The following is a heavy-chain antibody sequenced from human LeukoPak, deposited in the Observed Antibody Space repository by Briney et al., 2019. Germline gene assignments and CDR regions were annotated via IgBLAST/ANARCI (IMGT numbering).Heavy chain of an antibody. D-gene: IGHD3-10*01. CDR3: ARHGLAETTYYYYYMDV. J-gene: IGHJ6*03. CDR2: IYHSGST. CDR1: GYSISSGYY. Sequence: PSETLSLTCAVSGYSISSGYYWGWIRQPPGKGLEWIGSIYHSGSTYYNPSLKSRVTISVDTSKNQFSLKLSSETAADTAVYYCARHGLAETTYYYYYMDVWGKGTTVTVSS. V-gene: IGHV4-38-2*01.